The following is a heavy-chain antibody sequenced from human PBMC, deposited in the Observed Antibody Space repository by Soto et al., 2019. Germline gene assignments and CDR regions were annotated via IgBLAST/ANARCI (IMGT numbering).Heavy chain of an antibody. CDR2: FDPEDGET. Sequence: ASVKVSCKVSGYTLTELSMHWVRQSPGKGLEWMGGFDPEDGETIYAQKFQGRVTMTEDTSTDTAYMELSSLRSEDTAVYYCATIAAAVWDAFDIWGQGTMVTVSS. V-gene: IGHV1-24*01. CDR1: GYTLTELS. D-gene: IGHD6-13*01. CDR3: ATIAAAVWDAFDI. J-gene: IGHJ3*02.